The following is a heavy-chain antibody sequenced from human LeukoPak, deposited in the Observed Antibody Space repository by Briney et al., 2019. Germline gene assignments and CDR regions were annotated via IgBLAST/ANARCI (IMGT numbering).Heavy chain of an antibody. J-gene: IGHJ4*02. CDR3: AKALVERAVAAKERGFDY. Sequence: PGGSLRLSCAASGFTFSSYGMHWVRQAPGKGLEWVAFIRYDGSNKYCADSVKGRFTISRDNSKNTLYLQMNSLRAEDTAVYYCAKALVERAVAAKERGFDYWGQGTLVTVSS. D-gene: IGHD6-19*01. V-gene: IGHV3-30*02. CDR2: IRYDGSNK. CDR1: GFTFSSYG.